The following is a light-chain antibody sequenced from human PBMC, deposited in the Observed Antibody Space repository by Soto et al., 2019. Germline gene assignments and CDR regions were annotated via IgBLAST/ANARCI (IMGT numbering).Light chain of an antibody. J-gene: IGKJ3*01. V-gene: IGKV3-11*01. Sequence: EIVLTQSPATLSLSPGERATLSCRASQSVDNHLTWYQQKPGQAPRLLIYDASNRATGIPARFSGSGSGTDFTLTISSLQAEDVAVYYCQQYYTTVFTFGPGTKVDIK. CDR3: QQYYTTVFT. CDR2: DAS. CDR1: QSVDNH.